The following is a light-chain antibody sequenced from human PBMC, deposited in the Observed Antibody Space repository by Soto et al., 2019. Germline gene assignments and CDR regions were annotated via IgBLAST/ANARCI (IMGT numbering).Light chain of an antibody. CDR1: QSISSW. J-gene: IGKJ1*01. V-gene: IGKV1-5*01. CDR2: DAS. Sequence: DIQMTQSPSTLCASVGDRVTITCRASQSISSWLAWYQQKLGKATDLLISDASSLERGVPSRFSGSGSGTEFTLTISSMQPDDFATYYCQQYNGYSRTFGRGTRWIS. CDR3: QQYNGYSRT.